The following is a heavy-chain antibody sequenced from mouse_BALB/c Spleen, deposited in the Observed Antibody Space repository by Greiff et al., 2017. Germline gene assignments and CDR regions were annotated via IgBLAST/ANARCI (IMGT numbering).Heavy chain of an antibody. CDR2: INSNGGST. Sequence: EVHLVESGGGLVQPGGSLKLSCAASGFTFSSYGMSWVRQTPDKRLELVATINSNGGSTYYPDSVKGRFTISRDNAKNTLYLQMSSLKSEDTAMYYCARDRYYGSYWYFDVWGAGTTVTVSS. D-gene: IGHD1-1*01. V-gene: IGHV5-6-3*01. CDR3: ARDRYYGSYWYFDV. J-gene: IGHJ1*01. CDR1: GFTFSSYG.